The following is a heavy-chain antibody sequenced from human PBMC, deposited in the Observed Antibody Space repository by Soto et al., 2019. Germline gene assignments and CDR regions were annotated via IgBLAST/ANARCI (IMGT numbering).Heavy chain of an antibody. V-gene: IGHV1-69*05. CDR2: IIPIFGTA. D-gene: IGHD3-10*02. CDR3: TIVRVADSALDH. Sequence: GASVKVSCTASGGTFSSYAISWVRQAPGQGLEWMGGIIPIFGTANHAQKFQGRVTISRDNSKNTLFLHMSNLRAEDTAMYSCTIVRVADSALDHWGQGTLVTVSS. J-gene: IGHJ4*02. CDR1: GGTFSSYA.